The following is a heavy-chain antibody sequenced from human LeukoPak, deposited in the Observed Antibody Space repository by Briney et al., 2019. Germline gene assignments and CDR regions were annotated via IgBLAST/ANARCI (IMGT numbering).Heavy chain of an antibody. J-gene: IGHJ4*02. D-gene: IGHD3-10*01. Sequence: ASVKVSCKASGYTFTSYYMHWVRQAPGQGLEWMGIINPRGGSTSYAQKFQGRVTMTRDTSTSTVYMELSSLRSDDTAVYSCAREAAVGRHFDYWGQGTLATVSS. V-gene: IGHV1-46*01. CDR2: INPRGGST. CDR3: AREAAVGRHFDY. CDR1: GYTFTSYY.